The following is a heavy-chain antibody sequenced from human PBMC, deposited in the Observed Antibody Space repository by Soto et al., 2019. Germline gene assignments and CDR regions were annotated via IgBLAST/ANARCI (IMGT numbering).Heavy chain of an antibody. J-gene: IGHJ3*02. CDR1: GFTFSSYA. V-gene: IGHV3-30-3*01. CDR3: ARVRDSSGYYAFDI. D-gene: IGHD3-22*01. CDR2: ISYDGSNK. Sequence: PGGSLRLSCAASGFTFSSYAMHWVRQAPDKGLEWVAVISYDGSNKYYAESVKGRFTISRDNSKNTLYLQMNSLRAEDTAVYYCARVRDSSGYYAFDIWGQGTMVTVSS.